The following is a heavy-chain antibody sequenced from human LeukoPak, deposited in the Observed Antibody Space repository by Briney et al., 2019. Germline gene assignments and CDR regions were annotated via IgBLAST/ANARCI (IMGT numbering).Heavy chain of an antibody. CDR2: IYYSGST. CDR1: GGSISSSSYY. D-gene: IGHD3-10*01. Sequence: SETLSLTCTVSGGSISSSSYYWGWIRQPPGKGLEWIGSIYYSGSTYYNPSLKSRVTISVDKSKNQFSLKLSSVTAADTAVYYCARVEITMVRGVGFDYWGQGTLVTVSS. J-gene: IGHJ4*02. CDR3: ARVEITMVRGVGFDY. V-gene: IGHV4-39*07.